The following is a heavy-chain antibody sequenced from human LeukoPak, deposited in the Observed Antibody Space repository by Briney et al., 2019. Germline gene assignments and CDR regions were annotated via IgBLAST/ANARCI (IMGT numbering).Heavy chain of an antibody. Sequence: GGSLRLSCAASGFTFSSYWMHWVRQAPGKGLVWVSRINRDGSNTNYADSVKGRFTISRDNAKNTLYLQMNSLSAEDTAVYYCARDLSYGVDYWGQGTLVTVSS. J-gene: IGHJ4*02. V-gene: IGHV3-74*01. CDR3: ARDLSYGVDY. CDR2: INRDGSNT. D-gene: IGHD4-17*01. CDR1: GFTFSSYW.